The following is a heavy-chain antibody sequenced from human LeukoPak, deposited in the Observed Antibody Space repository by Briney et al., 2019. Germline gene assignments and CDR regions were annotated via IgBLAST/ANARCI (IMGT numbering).Heavy chain of an antibody. CDR2: INPNGGGT. J-gene: IGHJ5*02. Sequence: ASVKVSCKASGYTFTGYYMHWVRQAPGQGLEWMGRINPNGGGTNYAQQFQGRVTMTRDTSISTAYMELSRLRSDDTAVYYCARSRAAAAAYWFDPWGQGTLVTVSS. CDR1: GYTFTGYY. V-gene: IGHV1-2*06. CDR3: ARSRAAAAAYWFDP. D-gene: IGHD6-13*01.